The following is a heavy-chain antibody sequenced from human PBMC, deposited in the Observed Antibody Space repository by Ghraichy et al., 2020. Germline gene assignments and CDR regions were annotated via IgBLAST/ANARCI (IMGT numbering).Heavy chain of an antibody. Sequence: GGSLRLSCAASGFTFSSYWMSWVRQAPGKGLEWVANIKQDGSEKYYVDSVKGRFTISRDNAKNSLYLQMNSLRAEDTAVYYCARGGPPYDFWSGYQYGMDVWGQGTTVTVSS. CDR3: ARGGPPYDFWSGYQYGMDV. D-gene: IGHD3-3*01. CDR1: GFTFSSYW. J-gene: IGHJ6*02. V-gene: IGHV3-7*01. CDR2: IKQDGSEK.